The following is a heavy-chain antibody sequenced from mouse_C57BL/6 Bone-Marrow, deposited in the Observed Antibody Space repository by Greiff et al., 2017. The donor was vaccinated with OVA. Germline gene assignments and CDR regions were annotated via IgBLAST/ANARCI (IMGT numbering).Heavy chain of an antibody. CDR1: GFNIKNTY. CDR3: ARVITTVDYYAMDY. J-gene: IGHJ4*01. Sequence: EVMLVESVAELVRPGASVKLSCTASGFNIKNTYMHWVKQRPEQGLEWIGRIDPANGNTKYAPKFQGKATITADTSSNTAYLQLSSLTSEDTAIYYCARVITTVDYYAMDYWGQGTSVTVSS. V-gene: IGHV14-3*01. CDR2: IDPANGNT. D-gene: IGHD1-1*01.